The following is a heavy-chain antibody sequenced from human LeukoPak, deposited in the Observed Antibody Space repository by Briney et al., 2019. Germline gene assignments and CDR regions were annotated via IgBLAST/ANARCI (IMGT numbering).Heavy chain of an antibody. D-gene: IGHD4-11*01. Sequence: GGSLRLSCAASGFTFSSYSMNWVRQAPGEGLEWVSYISSSSSTIYYADSVKGRFTISRDNAKNSLYLQMNSLGAEDTAVYYCARETTAKGNWFDPWGQGTLVTVSS. V-gene: IGHV3-48*01. CDR3: ARETTAKGNWFDP. CDR1: GFTFSSYS. J-gene: IGHJ5*02. CDR2: ISSSSSTI.